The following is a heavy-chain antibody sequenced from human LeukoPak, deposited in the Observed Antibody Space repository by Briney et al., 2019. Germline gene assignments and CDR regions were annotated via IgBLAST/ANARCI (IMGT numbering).Heavy chain of an antibody. J-gene: IGHJ4*02. CDR1: GFTFSTSD. D-gene: IGHD3-10*01. V-gene: IGHV3-48*03. CDR2: ISSSGSAI. Sequence: GGSLRLSCAASGFTFSTSDMNWVRQAPGKGLEWVSYISSSGSAIYYTDSVKGRFTISRDNAKNSLYLQMNSLRADDTAVYYCARRPGDLGYWGQGTLVTVSS. CDR3: ARRPGDLGY.